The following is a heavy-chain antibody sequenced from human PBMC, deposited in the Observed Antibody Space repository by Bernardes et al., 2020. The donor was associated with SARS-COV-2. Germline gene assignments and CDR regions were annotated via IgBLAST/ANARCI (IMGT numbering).Heavy chain of an antibody. CDR2: INPHNGYT. CDR1: GYTFTSYG. J-gene: IGHJ4*02. V-gene: IGHV1-18*04. Sequence: ASVKVSCKASGYTFTSYGFSWVRQAPGQGLEWMGFINPHNGYTNYAQKVQGRVTMTTDTSANTAYMELRGLVSDDTAVYYCARESYGDYYFDYWGQGTLVTVSS. CDR3: ARESYGDYYFDY. D-gene: IGHD4-17*01.